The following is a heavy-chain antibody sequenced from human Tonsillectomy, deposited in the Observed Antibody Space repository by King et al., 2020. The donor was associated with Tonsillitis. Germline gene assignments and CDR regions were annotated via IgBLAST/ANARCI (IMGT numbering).Heavy chain of an antibody. D-gene: IGHD6-13*01. CDR1: GGSISSGSYY. J-gene: IGHJ4*02. Sequence: VQLQESGPGLVKPSQTLSLTCTFSGGSISSGSYYWSWIRQPAGKGLEWIGRIYTSGSTNNNPSLKSRVTMSVDTSKNQFSLRLGSVTAADTAVYFCARGAAAAFDYWGQGTLVTVSS. CDR3: ARGAAAAFDY. V-gene: IGHV4-61*02. CDR2: IYTSGST.